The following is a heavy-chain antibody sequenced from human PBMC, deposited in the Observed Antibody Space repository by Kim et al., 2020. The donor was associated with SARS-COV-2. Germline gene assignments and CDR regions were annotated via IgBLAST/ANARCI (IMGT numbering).Heavy chain of an antibody. CDR3: ARVVPAAIFHGCFDY. V-gene: IGHV4-39*01. J-gene: IGHJ4*02. Sequence: PSLKSRVTISVDTSKNQFSLELSSVTAADTAVYYCARVVPAAIFHGCFDYWGQGTLVTVSS. D-gene: IGHD2-2*01.